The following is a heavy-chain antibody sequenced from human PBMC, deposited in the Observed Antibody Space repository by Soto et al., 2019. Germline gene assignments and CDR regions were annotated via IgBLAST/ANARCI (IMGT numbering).Heavy chain of an antibody. Sequence: QVQLVQSGPEVKEPGASVRVSCKASGYTFINYNILWVRQAPGQGLEWMGWISTSNGDTNYAQNFQGRVTMTTDTSTSTAYVELRSLRYDDTAVYYCARDITGATGDYWGQGTLVTVSS. V-gene: IGHV1-18*01. J-gene: IGHJ4*02. D-gene: IGHD1-26*01. CDR1: GYTFINYN. CDR3: ARDITGATGDY. CDR2: ISTSNGDT.